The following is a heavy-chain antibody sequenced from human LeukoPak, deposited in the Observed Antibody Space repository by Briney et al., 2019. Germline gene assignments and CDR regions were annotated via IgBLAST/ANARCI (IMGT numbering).Heavy chain of an antibody. CDR3: AVDYGDYLIDP. D-gene: IGHD4-17*01. J-gene: IGHJ5*02. CDR1: GFTFSSYA. CDR2: ISYDGSNK. Sequence: PGGSLRLSCAASGFTFSSYAMHWVRQAPGKGLEWVAVISYDGSNKYYADSVKGRFTISRDNSKNTLYLQMNSLRAEDTAVYYCAVDYGDYLIDPWGQGTLVTVSS. V-gene: IGHV3-30-3*01.